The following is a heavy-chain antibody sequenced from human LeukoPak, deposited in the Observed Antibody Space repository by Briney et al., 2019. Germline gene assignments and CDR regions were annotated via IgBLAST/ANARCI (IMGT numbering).Heavy chain of an antibody. CDR2: IYYSGST. V-gene: IGHV4-59*01. CDR1: GGSISSYY. Sequence: PSETLSLTCTVSGGSISSYYWSWIRQPPGKGLEWIGYIYYSGSTNYNPSLKSRVTISVDTSKNQFSLKLSSVTAADTAVYYCAREGSGSYPDYWGQGTLVTVSS. D-gene: IGHD1-26*01. CDR3: AREGSGSYPDY. J-gene: IGHJ4*02.